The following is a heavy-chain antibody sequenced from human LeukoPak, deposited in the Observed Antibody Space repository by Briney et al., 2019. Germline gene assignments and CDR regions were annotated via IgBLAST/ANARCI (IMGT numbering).Heavy chain of an antibody. J-gene: IGHJ5*02. CDR1: GFIFSPYA. CDR3: ARVKGVDTTMRGLFDP. V-gene: IGHV3-21*01. D-gene: IGHD5-18*01. CDR2: ISDDSNYI. Sequence: GGSLRLSCAASGFIFSPYAMSWVRQAPGKGLEWVSSISDDSNYIYYADSVEGRFTISRDNAKNSLYLQMNSLRAEDTAVYYCARVKGVDTTMRGLFDPWGQGTLVTVSS.